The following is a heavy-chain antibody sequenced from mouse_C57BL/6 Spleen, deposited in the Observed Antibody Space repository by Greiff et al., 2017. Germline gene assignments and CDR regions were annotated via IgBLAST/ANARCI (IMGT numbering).Heavy chain of an antibody. Sequence: QVQLQQPGAELVRPGTSVKLSCKASGYTFTSYWMHWVKQRPGQGLEWIGVIDPSDSYTNYNQKFKGKATLTVDTSSSTAYMQLSSLTSEDSAVYYCARSKDGYTFAYWGQGTLVTVSA. CDR2: IDPSDSYT. CDR1: GYTFTSYW. V-gene: IGHV1-59*01. CDR3: ARSKDGYTFAY. D-gene: IGHD2-3*01. J-gene: IGHJ3*01.